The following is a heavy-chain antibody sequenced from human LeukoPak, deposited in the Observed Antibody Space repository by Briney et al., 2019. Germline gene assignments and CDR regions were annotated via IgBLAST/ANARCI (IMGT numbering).Heavy chain of an antibody. Sequence: SETLSLTCTVSGVCISSCDYYWSWIRQPPGKGLEWIGSIYYSGSTYYNPSLKSRVTISVDTSKHQFSLKLSSVTAADPDVYYCATLMVIPRNWYFDLWGRGTLVTVSS. CDR2: IYYSGST. V-gene: IGHV4-39*01. CDR3: ATLMVIPRNWYFDL. J-gene: IGHJ2*01. D-gene: IGHD3-16*01. CDR1: GVCISSCDYY.